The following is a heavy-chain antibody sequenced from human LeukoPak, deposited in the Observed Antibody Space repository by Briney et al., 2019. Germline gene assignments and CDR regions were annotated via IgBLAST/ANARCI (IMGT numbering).Heavy chain of an antibody. CDR2: IYYSGST. Sequence: PSETLSLTCTVSGGSISSGSYYWSWIRQPPGKGLEWIGSIYYSGSTYYNPSLKSRVTTSVDTSKNQFSLKLSSVTAADTAVYYCAREGPPPGIAVAGTIDYWGQGTLVTVSS. V-gene: IGHV4-39*07. CDR3: AREGPPPGIAVAGTIDY. CDR1: GGSISSGSYY. D-gene: IGHD6-19*01. J-gene: IGHJ4*02.